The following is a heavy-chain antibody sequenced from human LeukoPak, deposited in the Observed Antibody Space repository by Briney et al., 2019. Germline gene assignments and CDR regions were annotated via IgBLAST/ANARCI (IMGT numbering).Heavy chain of an antibody. J-gene: IGHJ4*02. CDR3: ARHYDGSGYYYFAY. V-gene: IGHV5-51*01. Sequence: GESLKISCKGSGYSFTSYWIAWVRQMPGKGLEWMGIIYPGDSNTRYSPSFQGLVTISADKSISTAYLQWSSLRASDTAMYYCARHYDGSGYYYFAYWGQGTLVTVSS. D-gene: IGHD3-22*01. CDR1: GYSFTSYW. CDR2: IYPGDSNT.